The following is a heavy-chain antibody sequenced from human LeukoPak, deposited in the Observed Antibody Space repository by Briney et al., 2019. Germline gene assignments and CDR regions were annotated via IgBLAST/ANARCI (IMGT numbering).Heavy chain of an antibody. CDR2: IYYSGST. D-gene: IGHD3-9*01. CDR1: GGSISSSSYY. CDR3: ARGGPLVTTTEYFQH. Sequence: SETLSLTCTVSGGSISSSSYYWGWIRQPPGKGLEWIGSIYYSGSTYYNPSLKSRVTISVDTSKNQFSLKLSSVTAADTAVYYCARGGPLVTTTEYFQHWGQGTLVTVSS. J-gene: IGHJ1*01. V-gene: IGHV4-39*07.